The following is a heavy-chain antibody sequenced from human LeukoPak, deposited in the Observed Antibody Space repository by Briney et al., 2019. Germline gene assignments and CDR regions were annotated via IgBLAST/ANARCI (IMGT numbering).Heavy chain of an antibody. Sequence: PSETLPLTCVVYGGSFSGYFWSWIRQPPGKGLEWIGEITPSGSTNYNPSLKSRVSISIDTSKKKLSLRLTSVTAADSAVYYCASPFYYDSRDYWGQGTLVTVSS. D-gene: IGHD3-22*01. V-gene: IGHV4-34*01. CDR1: GGSFSGYF. CDR3: ASPFYYDSRDY. CDR2: ITPSGST. J-gene: IGHJ4*02.